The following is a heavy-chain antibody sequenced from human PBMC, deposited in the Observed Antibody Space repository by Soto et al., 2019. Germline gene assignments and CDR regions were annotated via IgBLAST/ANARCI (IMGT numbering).Heavy chain of an antibody. V-gene: IGHV1-2*02. Sequence: ASVKVSCKASGYTFTDYFMYWVRQAPGQGLERMGWINPKSGGTNYAQKFQDRVTMARDTSINTAYMELSRLRSDDTAMYYCAKAQFGSSTWYYYGMDVWGQGTTVTVSS. CDR2: INPKSGGT. CDR1: GYTFTDYF. J-gene: IGHJ6*02. D-gene: IGHD6-13*01. CDR3: AKAQFGSSTWYYYGMDV.